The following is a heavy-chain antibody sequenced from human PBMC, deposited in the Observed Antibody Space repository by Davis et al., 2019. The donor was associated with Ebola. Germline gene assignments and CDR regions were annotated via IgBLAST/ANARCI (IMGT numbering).Heavy chain of an antibody. V-gene: IGHV1-8*01. Sequence: AASVKVSCKASGYTFTSYDINWVRQATGRGLEWMGWMSPNSGDTGHAQKFQGRVTITRDTSASTAYMELSSLRSEDTAVYYCARVGRIGPAPGGMDVWGQGTTVTVSS. CDR2: MSPNSGDT. D-gene: IGHD1-14*01. CDR3: ARVGRIGPAPGGMDV. CDR1: GYTFTSYD. J-gene: IGHJ6*02.